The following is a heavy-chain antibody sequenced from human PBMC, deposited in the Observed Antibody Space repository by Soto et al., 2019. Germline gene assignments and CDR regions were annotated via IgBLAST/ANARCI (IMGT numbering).Heavy chain of an antibody. D-gene: IGHD3-3*01. CDR3: ARDNSGDLWSGYSHYYFDY. Sequence: QVQLVQSGAEVKKPGASVKVSCKASGYTLTSYGISWVRQAPGQGLEWMGWISAYSGNTNYAQKLQGRVTMTTDTSTTTAYMELRSLRSDDTAVYYCARDNSGDLWSGYSHYYFDYWGQGTLVTVAS. V-gene: IGHV1-18*04. CDR2: ISAYSGNT. J-gene: IGHJ4*02. CDR1: GYTLTSYG.